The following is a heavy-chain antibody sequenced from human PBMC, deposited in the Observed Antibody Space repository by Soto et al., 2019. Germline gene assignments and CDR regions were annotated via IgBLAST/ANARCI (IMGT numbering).Heavy chain of an antibody. Sequence: PSETLSLTCAVYGGSFSGYYWSWIRQPPGKGLEWIGYIYYSGSTNYNPSLKSRVTISVDTSKNQFSLKLSSVTAADTAVYYCARGMGQYYYYYGMGVWGRGTTVTVSS. CDR3: ARGMGQYYYYYGMGV. CDR1: GGSFSGYY. J-gene: IGHJ6*02. V-gene: IGHV4-59*01. D-gene: IGHD2-8*01. CDR2: IYYSGST.